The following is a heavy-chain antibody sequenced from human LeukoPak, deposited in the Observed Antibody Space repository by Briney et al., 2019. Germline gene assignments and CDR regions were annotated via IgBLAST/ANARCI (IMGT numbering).Heavy chain of an antibody. D-gene: IGHD7-27*01. CDR1: GGSISSGDYY. J-gene: IGHJ4*02. CDR2: IYYSGST. V-gene: IGHV4-30-4*08. CDR3: ARVVEWGSGYFDY. Sequence: PSQTLSLTCTVSGGSISSGDYYWSWIRQPPGKGLEWIGYIYYSGSTYYNPSLKSRVTISVDTSKTQFSLKLSSVTAADTAVYYCARVVEWGSGYFDYWGQGTLVTVSS.